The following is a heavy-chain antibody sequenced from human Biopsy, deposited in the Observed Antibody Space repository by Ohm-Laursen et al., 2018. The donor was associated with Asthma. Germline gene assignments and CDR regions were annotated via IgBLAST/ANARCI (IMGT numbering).Heavy chain of an antibody. Sequence: SLRLSCAASRFTYEMHCVRQAPGKGLEWVTLIWYDGSKKYYSESVKGRFTIARDNSKNTLYLQMNSLRVEDTAVYYCARGREGSGRYFTSHWFDPWGQGTLVTVSS. J-gene: IGHJ5*02. CDR2: IWYDGSKK. CDR3: ARGREGSGRYFTSHWFDP. V-gene: IGHV3-33*08. D-gene: IGHD3-10*01. CDR1: RFTYE.